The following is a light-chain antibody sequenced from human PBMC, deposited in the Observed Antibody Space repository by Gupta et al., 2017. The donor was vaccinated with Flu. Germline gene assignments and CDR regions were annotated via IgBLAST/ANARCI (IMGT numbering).Light chain of an antibody. CDR1: QSISSSY. CDR2: GAS. CDR3: QQYGSSPPYT. J-gene: IGKJ2*01. V-gene: IGKV3-20*01. Sequence: TLSLIPGERATLSCTASQSISSSYIAWYQQKPGQAPRLIINGASSRASGIPDRFSGSGSGTDFTLTISRVEPEDFAVYYCQQYGSSPPYTFGQGTKLEIK.